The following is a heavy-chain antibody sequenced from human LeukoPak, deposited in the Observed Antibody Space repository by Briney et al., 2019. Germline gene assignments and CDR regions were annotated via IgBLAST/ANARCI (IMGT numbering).Heavy chain of an antibody. D-gene: IGHD6-19*01. CDR3: AKVRGKYSSHFFFDY. Sequence: GGSLRLSCAASGFTFDDYAMHWVRQAPGKGLEWLSIISYNGGFIDYADSVKARFTISRDNAKNSLYLQLVSLRAEDTAIYYCAKVRGKYSSHFFFDYWGQGTLVTVSS. CDR2: ISYNGGFI. J-gene: IGHJ4*02. CDR1: GFTFDDYA. V-gene: IGHV3-9*01.